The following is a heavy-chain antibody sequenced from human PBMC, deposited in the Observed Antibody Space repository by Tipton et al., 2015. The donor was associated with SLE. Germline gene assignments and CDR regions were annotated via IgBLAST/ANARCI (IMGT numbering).Heavy chain of an antibody. CDR3: ARHLDYYYMDV. Sequence: TLSLTCTVSGGSISSSSYYWGWIRQPPGKGLEWIGSIYYSGRTYYNPSLKSRVTISVDTSKNQFSLKLSSVTAADTAVYYCARHLDYYYMDVWGKGTTVTVSS. J-gene: IGHJ6*03. V-gene: IGHV4-39*01. CDR2: IYYSGRT. CDR1: GGSISSSSYY.